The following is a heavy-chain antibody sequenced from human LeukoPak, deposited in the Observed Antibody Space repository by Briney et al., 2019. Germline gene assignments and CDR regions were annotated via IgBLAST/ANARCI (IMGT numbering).Heavy chain of an antibody. V-gene: IGHV4-39*07. CDR1: GGSISNSDYY. J-gene: IGHJ5*02. Sequence: SETLSLTCTVSGGSISNSDYYWGWIRQPPGKGLEWIGNIYYSGSTSYNSSLKTRVTLSADTSKNQFSLRLSSVTAADTAVYYCARENYCTNGVCWAFDPWGQGTLVTVSS. CDR2: IYYSGST. D-gene: IGHD2-8*01. CDR3: ARENYCTNGVCWAFDP.